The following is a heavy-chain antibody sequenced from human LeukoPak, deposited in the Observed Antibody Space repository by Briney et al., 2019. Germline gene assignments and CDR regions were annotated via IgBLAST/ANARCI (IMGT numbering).Heavy chain of an antibody. CDR2: MSYDGSNK. J-gene: IGHJ4*02. Sequence: GGSLRLSCAASGFTFSSYGMHWVRQAPGKGLEWVAVMSYDGSNKYYADSVKGRFTISRDNSKNTLYLQMNSLRAEDTAVYYFAKDLSGYYYFDYWGQGTLVTVSS. D-gene: IGHD3-22*01. CDR1: GFTFSSYG. V-gene: IGHV3-30*18. CDR3: AKDLSGYYYFDY.